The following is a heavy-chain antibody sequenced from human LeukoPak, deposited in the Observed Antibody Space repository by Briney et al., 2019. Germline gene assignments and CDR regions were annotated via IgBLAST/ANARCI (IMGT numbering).Heavy chain of an antibody. V-gene: IGHV1-18*01. CDR3: ARAPERLGWFDP. J-gene: IGHJ5*02. Sequence: GASVTVSFTASVYTFTIYGISWVRQAPGQGLEWMGWISAYNGNTNYAQKFQGRVTMTTDTSTSTAYMELRSLRSDDTAVYYCARAPERLGWFDPWGQGTLVTVSS. CDR2: ISAYNGNT. CDR1: VYTFTIYG. D-gene: IGHD1-1*01.